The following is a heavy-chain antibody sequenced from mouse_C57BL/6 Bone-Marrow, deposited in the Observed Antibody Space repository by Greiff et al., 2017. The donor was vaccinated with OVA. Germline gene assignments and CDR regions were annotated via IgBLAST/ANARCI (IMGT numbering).Heavy chain of an antibody. Sequence: QVTLKESGPGILQPSQTLSLTCSFSGFSLSTFGMGVGWIRQPSGKGLEWLAHIWWDDDKYYNPALKSRLTISKDTSKNQVFLKIANVDTADTATYYCARIDYYYGSSLYYAMDYWGQGTSVTVSS. CDR3: ARIDYYYGSSLYYAMDY. CDR2: IWWDDDK. V-gene: IGHV8-8*01. D-gene: IGHD1-1*01. J-gene: IGHJ4*01. CDR1: GFSLSTFGMG.